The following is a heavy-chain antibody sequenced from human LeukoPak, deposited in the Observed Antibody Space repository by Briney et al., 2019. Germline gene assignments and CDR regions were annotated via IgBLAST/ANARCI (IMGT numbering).Heavy chain of an antibody. CDR1: GYSFTSYW. J-gene: IGHJ4*02. CDR2: IYPGDPDT. D-gene: IGHD3-16*02. V-gene: IGHV5-51*01. Sequence: GESLKISCKGSGYSFTSYWIGWVRQMPGKGLEWMGIIYPGDPDTRYSPSFQGQVTISADKSISTAYLRWSSLKASDTAMYYCASPIYGGYGALGVLSGNPFNYWGQGTLVTVSS. CDR3: ASPIYGGYGALGVLSGNPFNY.